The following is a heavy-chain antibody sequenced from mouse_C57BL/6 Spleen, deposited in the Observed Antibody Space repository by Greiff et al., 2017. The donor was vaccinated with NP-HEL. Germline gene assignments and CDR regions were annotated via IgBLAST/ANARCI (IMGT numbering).Heavy chain of an antibody. J-gene: IGHJ2*01. CDR1: GFTFSSYG. V-gene: IGHV5-6*01. Sequence: EVQLQESGGDLVKPGGSLKLSCAASGFTFSSYGMSWVRQTPDKRLEWVATISSGGSYTYYPDSVKGRFTISRDNAKNTLYLQMSSLKSEDTAMYYCARGGAPADYWGQGTTLTVSS. CDR3: ARGGAPADY. CDR2: ISSGGSYT.